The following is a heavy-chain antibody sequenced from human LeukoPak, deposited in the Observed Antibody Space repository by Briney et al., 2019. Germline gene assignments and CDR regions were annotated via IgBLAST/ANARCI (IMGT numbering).Heavy chain of an antibody. Sequence: PSETLSLTCTVSGGSISSGGYYWSWIRQPPGKGLEWIGYIYHSGSTYYNPSLKSRVTISVDTSKNQFSLKLSSVTAADTAVYYCARITPSPRIQLWSAFDYWGQGTLVTVSS. CDR1: GGSISSGGYY. D-gene: IGHD5-18*01. CDR3: ARITPSPRIQLWSAFDY. J-gene: IGHJ4*02. V-gene: IGHV4-30-2*05. CDR2: IYHSGST.